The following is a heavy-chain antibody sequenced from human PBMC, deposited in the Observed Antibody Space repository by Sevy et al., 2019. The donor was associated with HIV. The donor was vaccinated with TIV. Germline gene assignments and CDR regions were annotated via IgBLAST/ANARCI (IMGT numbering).Heavy chain of an antibody. Sequence: ASVKVSCKASGYTFTSYDINWVRQATGQGLEWMGWMNPNSGNTGYAQKFQGRVTMTRNTSISTAYMELSSLRSEDMAVYYCARLVIAAPARGWYYYYYYGMDVWGQGTTVTVSS. V-gene: IGHV1-8*01. CDR3: ARLVIAAPARGWYYYYYYGMDV. CDR1: GYTFTSYD. CDR2: MNPNSGNT. J-gene: IGHJ6*02. D-gene: IGHD6-13*01.